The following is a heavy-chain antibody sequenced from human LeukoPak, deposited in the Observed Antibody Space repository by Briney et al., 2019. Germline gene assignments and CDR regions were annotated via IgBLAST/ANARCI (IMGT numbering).Heavy chain of an antibody. Sequence: GASVKVSCKVSGNTLTELSMHWVRQAPGKGLEWMGGFDPEHGETIYAQTFQDRVTMTEDTSTGTAYMELGSLRSDDTAVYYCATEDFDGIVGPIDSFDVWGQGTMVTVSP. CDR3: ATEDFDGIVGPIDSFDV. CDR1: GNTLTELS. J-gene: IGHJ3*01. CDR2: FDPEHGET. D-gene: IGHD1-26*01. V-gene: IGHV1-24*01.